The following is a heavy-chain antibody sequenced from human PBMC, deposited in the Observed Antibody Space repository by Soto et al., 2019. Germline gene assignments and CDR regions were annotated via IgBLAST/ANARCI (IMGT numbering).Heavy chain of an antibody. D-gene: IGHD2-2*02. J-gene: IGHJ5*01. CDR1: GGSFSGYY. CDR2: INHSGST. Sequence: QVQLQQWGAGLLKPSETLSLTCAVYGGSFSGYYWSWIRQPPGKGLEWIGEINHSGSTNYNPSLKSRATILVDKSEYTFAPEMRAGFGGDGSVYECASIGRTLPTEACFVASTRCYTSWLESWGEGTLVTVSS. CDR3: ASIGRTLPTEACFVASTRCYTSWLES. V-gene: IGHV4-34*01.